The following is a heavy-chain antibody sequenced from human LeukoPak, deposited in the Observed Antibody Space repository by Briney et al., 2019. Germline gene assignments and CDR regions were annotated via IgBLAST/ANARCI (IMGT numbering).Heavy chain of an antibody. D-gene: IGHD4-11*01. Sequence: SVKVSCKASGGTFSSYAISWVRQAPGQGLEWMGRIIPILGIANYAQKFQGRVTITADKSTSTAYMELSSLRSEDTAVYYCAKDQAYSNYPNGNWGQGTLVTVSS. V-gene: IGHV1-69*04. CDR1: GGTFSSYA. CDR2: IIPILGIA. CDR3: AKDQAYSNYPNGN. J-gene: IGHJ4*02.